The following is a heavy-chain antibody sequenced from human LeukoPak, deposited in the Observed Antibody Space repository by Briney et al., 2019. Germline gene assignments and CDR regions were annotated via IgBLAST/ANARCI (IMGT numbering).Heavy chain of an antibody. CDR1: GYTFTSYG. CDR2: ISAYNGNT. CDR3: ARDSPYYDILTGYYVDAFDI. D-gene: IGHD3-9*01. J-gene: IGHJ3*02. V-gene: IGHV1-18*01. Sequence: ASLKVSCKASGYTFTSYGVSWVRQTPGQGLEWMGWISAYNGNTNYAQKLQGRVTMTTDTSTSTAYMELRSLRSDDTAVYYCARDSPYYDILTGYYVDAFDIWGQGTMVTVSS.